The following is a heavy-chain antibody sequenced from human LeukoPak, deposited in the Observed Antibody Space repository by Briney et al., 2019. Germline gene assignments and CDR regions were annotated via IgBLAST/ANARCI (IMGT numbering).Heavy chain of an antibody. CDR1: GFTYSTSW. J-gene: IGHJ4*02. V-gene: IGHV3-74*01. CDR2: INPDGSIT. CDR3: VRALLGTSDY. Sequence: PGGSLRLFCAASGFTYSTSWMHWVRQVPGKGLVWVSRINPDGSITNYADSVKGRFTISRDNANNMLYLLMNSLRVDDTAVYYCVRALLGTSDYWGQGTLVTVSS. D-gene: IGHD7-27*01.